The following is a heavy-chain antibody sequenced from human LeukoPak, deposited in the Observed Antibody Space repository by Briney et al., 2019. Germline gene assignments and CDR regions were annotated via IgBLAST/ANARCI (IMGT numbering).Heavy chain of an antibody. CDR1: GGSISSSSYY. D-gene: IGHD2-2*01. Sequence: SETLSLTCTVSGGSISSSSYYWGWIRQPPGKGLEWIGSIYYSGSTYYNPSLKSRVTISVDTSKNQFSLKLSSVTAADTAVYYCARLSAIPPLVVVPAAMDYWGQGTLVTVSS. J-gene: IGHJ4*02. CDR2: IYYSGST. V-gene: IGHV4-39*01. CDR3: ARLSAIPPLVVVPAAMDY.